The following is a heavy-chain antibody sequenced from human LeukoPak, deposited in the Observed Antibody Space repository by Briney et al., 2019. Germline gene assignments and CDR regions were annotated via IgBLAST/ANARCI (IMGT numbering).Heavy chain of an antibody. D-gene: IGHD5-12*01. Sequence: GGTLRLSCAASGFTFSSHGMNWVRQAPGKGLEWVSGISGSGVITYYADSVKGRFTISRDNSKNTLDLQMNSLRAGDTAVYYCAKDDAWVRYQDWGQETLVTVSS. V-gene: IGHV3-23*01. CDR1: GFTFSSHG. CDR3: AKDDAWVRYQD. CDR2: ISGSGVIT. J-gene: IGHJ4*02.